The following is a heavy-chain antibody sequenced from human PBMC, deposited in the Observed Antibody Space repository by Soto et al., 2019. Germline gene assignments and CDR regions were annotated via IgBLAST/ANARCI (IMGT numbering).Heavy chain of an antibody. CDR3: ARVEGSYYGSGSYYADYYYGMDV. CDR1: GFTFSSYD. CDR2: IGTAGDT. J-gene: IGHJ6*02. Sequence: GGSLRLSCAASGFTFSSYDMHWVRQATGKGLEWVSAIGTAGDTYYPGSVKGRFTISRENAKNSLYLQMNSLRAEDTAVYYCARVEGSYYGSGSYYADYYYGMDVWGQGTTVTVSS. V-gene: IGHV3-13*01. D-gene: IGHD3-10*01.